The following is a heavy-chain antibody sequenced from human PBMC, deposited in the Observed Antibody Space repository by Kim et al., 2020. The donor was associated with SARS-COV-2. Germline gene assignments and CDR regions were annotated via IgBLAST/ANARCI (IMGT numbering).Heavy chain of an antibody. CDR3: AKKSSGYYGDAFDI. CDR1: GFTFDDYA. D-gene: IGHD3-22*01. J-gene: IGHJ3*02. CDR2: ISWNSGSK. Sequence: GGSLRLSCAASGFTFDDYAMHWVRQAPGKGLEWVSGISWNSGSKGDADSEKGGFTISRDNAKNSLYLQMNSMIAEDTALYYCAKKSSGYYGDAFDIWGQGTMVTVSS. V-gene: IGHV3-9*01.